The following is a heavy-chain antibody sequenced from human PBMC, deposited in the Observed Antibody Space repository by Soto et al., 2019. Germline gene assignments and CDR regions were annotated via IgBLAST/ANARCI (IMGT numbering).Heavy chain of an antibody. D-gene: IGHD3-3*01. Sequence: SSETLSLTCSVSGGSIRTRTNYWSWIRQHPVKGLEWIASTYDSVNTYFNPSLESRTTISVDTFDDRFSLKVTSVTAADTAVYYCARGVRVGDRRIWYFDLWGRGTLVTVSS. CDR1: GGSIRTRTNY. CDR2: TYDSVNT. J-gene: IGHJ2*01. CDR3: ARGVRVGDRRIWYFDL. V-gene: IGHV4-31*03.